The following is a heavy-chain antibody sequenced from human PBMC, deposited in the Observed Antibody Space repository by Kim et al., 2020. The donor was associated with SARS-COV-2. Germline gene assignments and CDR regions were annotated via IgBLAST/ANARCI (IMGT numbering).Heavy chain of an antibody. CDR3: ARGRGITVAGTSNWFDP. J-gene: IGHJ5*02. V-gene: IGHV3-74*01. D-gene: IGHD6-19*01. CDR1: GFTFSSYW. Sequence: GGSLRLSCAASGFTFSSYWMHWVRQAPGKGLVWVSRINSDGSSTSYADSVKGRFTISRDNAKNTLYLQMNSLRAEDTAVYYCARGRGITVAGTSNWFDPWGQGSLVTVYS. CDR2: INSDGSST.